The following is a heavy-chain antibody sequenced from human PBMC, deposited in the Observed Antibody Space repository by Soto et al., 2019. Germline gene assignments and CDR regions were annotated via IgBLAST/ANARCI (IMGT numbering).Heavy chain of an antibody. CDR2: VSSVGGAT. V-gene: IGHV3-23*04. CDR1: GFTFNNHA. D-gene: IGHD3-10*01. Sequence: EVHLAESGGRLVQPGGSLRLSCAASGFTFNNHAMTCVRQAPGKGLEWVATVSSVGGATYYADSVKVRFTVSRANSKNTVSLHMDSLGADDTAGYYCARYRLGFGDLDSWGPGTLLTVSS. CDR3: ARYRLGFGDLDS. J-gene: IGHJ4*02.